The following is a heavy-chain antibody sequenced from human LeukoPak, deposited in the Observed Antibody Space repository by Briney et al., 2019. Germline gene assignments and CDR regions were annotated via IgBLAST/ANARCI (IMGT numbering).Heavy chain of an antibody. D-gene: IGHD4-23*01. CDR3: ARGVTPLDAFDI. V-gene: IGHV3-13*01. CDR1: GFTFSSYD. J-gene: IGHJ3*02. CDR2: IGTAGDT. Sequence: GGSLRLSCAASGFTFSSYDMHWVRQATGKGLEWVSAIGTAGDTYYPGSVRGRFTISRENAKNSLYLQMNSLRAGDTAVYYCARGVTPLDAFDIWGQGTMVTVSS.